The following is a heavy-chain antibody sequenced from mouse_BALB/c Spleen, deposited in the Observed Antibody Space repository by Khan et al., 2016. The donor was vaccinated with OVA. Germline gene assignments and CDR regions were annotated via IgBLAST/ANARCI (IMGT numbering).Heavy chain of an antibody. V-gene: IGHV2-9*02. J-gene: IGHJ2*01. CDR3: ARLEDI. CDR2: ICAGGST. D-gene: IGHD1-3*01. Sequence: QVQLKQSGPGLVAPSQCLSITCTVSGFSLTSYGVHWVRQPPGKGLEWLGVICAGGSTNYNSGLMCRLSISKDNSRSQVYLKMNSLQTDDTAMYYCARLEDIWGQGTTLTVSS. CDR1: GFSLTSYG.